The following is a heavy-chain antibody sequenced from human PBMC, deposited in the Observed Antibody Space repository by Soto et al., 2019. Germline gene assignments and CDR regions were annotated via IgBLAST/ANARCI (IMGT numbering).Heavy chain of an antibody. CDR3: ARHCFGTSCLEN. V-gene: IGHV4-4*03. CDR1: SASISSYVW. D-gene: IGHD2-2*01. Sequence: QVQLQESGPGLVKPPGTLSLTCSVSSASISSYVWWSWVRQPPGGGLEWIGEIFHSGLTNYNPSLESRVTISVDKSYNQFSLKLTSVTAADTAVYYCARHCFGTSCLENWGQGTLVTVSS. J-gene: IGHJ4*02. CDR2: IFHSGLT.